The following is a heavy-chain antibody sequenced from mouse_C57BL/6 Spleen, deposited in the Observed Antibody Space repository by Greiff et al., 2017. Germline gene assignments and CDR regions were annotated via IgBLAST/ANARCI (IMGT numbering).Heavy chain of an antibody. Sequence: EVKLMESGPELVKPGASVKMSCKASGYTFTDYNMHWVKQSHGKSLEWIGYINPNNGGTSYNQKFKGKATLTVNKSSSTAYMELRSLTSEDSAVYYCAREDYYGSSRGYFDVWGTGTTVTVSS. CDR3: AREDYYGSSRGYFDV. V-gene: IGHV1-22*01. D-gene: IGHD1-1*01. CDR2: INPNNGGT. CDR1: GYTFTDYN. J-gene: IGHJ1*03.